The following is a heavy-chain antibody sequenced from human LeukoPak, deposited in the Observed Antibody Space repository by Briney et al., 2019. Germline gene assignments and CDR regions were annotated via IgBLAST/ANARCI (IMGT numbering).Heavy chain of an antibody. V-gene: IGHV1-2*07. J-gene: IGHJ4*02. CDR2: INPNSGT. D-gene: IGHD3-10*01. CDR1: GYTFIGYY. Sequence: ASVKVSCKASGYTFIGYYMHWVRQAPGQGLEWMGWINPNSGTNYAHKFQGRVTMTRNTSTSTAYMELSRLRSDGTAVYYCARGFPLPMVRGGYDYWGQGTLVTVSS. CDR3: ARGFPLPMVRGGYDY.